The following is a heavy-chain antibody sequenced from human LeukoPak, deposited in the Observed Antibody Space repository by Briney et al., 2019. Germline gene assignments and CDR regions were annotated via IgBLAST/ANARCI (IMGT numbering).Heavy chain of an antibody. CDR2: ISSSGSTI. Sequence: GGSLRLSCAASGFTFSSYEMNWVRQAPGKGLEWVSYISSSGSTIYYADSVKGRFTISRDNAKNSLYLQMNSLRAEDTAAYYCAREHYYGSGSDYWGQGTLVTVSS. V-gene: IGHV3-48*03. CDR3: AREHYYGSGSDY. CDR1: GFTFSSYE. D-gene: IGHD3-10*01. J-gene: IGHJ4*02.